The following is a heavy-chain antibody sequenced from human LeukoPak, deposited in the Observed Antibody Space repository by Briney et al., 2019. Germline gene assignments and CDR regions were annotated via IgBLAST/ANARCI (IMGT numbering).Heavy chain of an antibody. D-gene: IGHD4-23*01. Sequence: SETLSLTCTVSGGSISSGGYYWSWIRQPPGKGLEWIGYIYHSGSTYYNPSLKSRVTISVDRSKNQFSLKLSSVTAADTAVYYCARDPKDYGGLIFDYWGQGTLVTVSS. CDR1: GGSISSGGYY. V-gene: IGHV4-30-2*01. CDR2: IYHSGST. CDR3: ARDPKDYGGLIFDY. J-gene: IGHJ4*02.